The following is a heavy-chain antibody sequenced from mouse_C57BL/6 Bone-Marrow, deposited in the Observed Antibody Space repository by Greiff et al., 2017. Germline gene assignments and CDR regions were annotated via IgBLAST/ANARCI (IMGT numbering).Heavy chain of an antibody. V-gene: IGHV14-4*01. J-gene: IGHJ2*01. Sequence: EVQLQQSGAELVRPGASVKLSCTASGFNIKDDYMHWVKQRPEQGLEWIGWIDPENGDTAYASKFQGKATITADTSSNTAYLQLSSLTSEDTAVYYCTTRFYYPYFDYWGQGTTLTVSS. CDR1: GFNIKDDY. D-gene: IGHD2-1*01. CDR3: TTRFYYPYFDY. CDR2: IDPENGDT.